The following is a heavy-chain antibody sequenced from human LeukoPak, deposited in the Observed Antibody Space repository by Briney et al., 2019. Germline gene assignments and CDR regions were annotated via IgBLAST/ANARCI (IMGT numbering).Heavy chain of an antibody. J-gene: IGHJ4*02. V-gene: IGHV4-61*02. Sequence: SGTLSLTCTVSGDSISSGDYYWSWIRQPAGKGLEWIGRISSSGSTNYNPSLKSRVTISVDTSKNQFSLKLSSVTAADTAVYYCARGFLGDYYGSGSYYVFDYWGQGTLVTVSS. D-gene: IGHD3-10*01. CDR1: GDSISSGDYY. CDR3: ARGFLGDYYGSGSYYVFDY. CDR2: ISSSGST.